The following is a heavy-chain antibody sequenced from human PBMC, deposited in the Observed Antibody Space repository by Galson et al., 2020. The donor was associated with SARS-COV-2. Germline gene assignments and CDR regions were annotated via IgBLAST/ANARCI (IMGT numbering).Heavy chain of an antibody. CDR3: ARQILTGYYSFYYFDF. D-gene: IGHD3-9*01. J-gene: IGHJ4*02. V-gene: IGHV4-39*01. Sequence: SETLSLTCTVSGGSISSSNYYWGWVRHPPWEGLEWTGRIFYTDSNNYNPSPTSRVTMTVDTSRNQFPLKLSSVTAADTAVYYCARQILTGYYSFYYFDFWSQGTLVTVSS. CDR1: GGSISSSNYY. CDR2: IFYTDSN.